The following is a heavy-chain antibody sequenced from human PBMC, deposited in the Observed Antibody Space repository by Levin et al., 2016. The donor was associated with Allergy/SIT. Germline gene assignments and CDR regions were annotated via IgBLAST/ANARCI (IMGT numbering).Heavy chain of an antibody. Sequence: SETLSLTCSVSGVSIVSASWWSWVRQSPGKGLEWIGEMFHSGDSNYNPTLKSRLRMSVDKSKNDFSLWLTSVDAADTAIYYCARGSYGEIVYWGQGILVTVSS. D-gene: IGHD2-15*01. CDR1: GVSIVSASW. V-gene: IGHV4-4*02. CDR3: ARGSYGEIVY. J-gene: IGHJ1*01. CDR2: MFHSGDS.